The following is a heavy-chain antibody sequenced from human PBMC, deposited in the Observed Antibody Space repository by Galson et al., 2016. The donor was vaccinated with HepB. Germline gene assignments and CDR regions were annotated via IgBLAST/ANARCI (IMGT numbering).Heavy chain of an antibody. CDR1: GFIFSSYG. J-gene: IGHJ4*02. CDR2: IRYDGSNK. D-gene: IGHD3-3*01. CDR3: ARNHGMVTKYYFDY. V-gene: IGHV3-33*01. Sequence: SLRLSCAASGFIFSSYGMHWVRQAPGKGLEWVAVIRYDGSNKYYADSVKGRLTISRDDSKDTLYLQMNNLRVEDTAVYYCARNHGMVTKYYFDYWGQGALVTVSS.